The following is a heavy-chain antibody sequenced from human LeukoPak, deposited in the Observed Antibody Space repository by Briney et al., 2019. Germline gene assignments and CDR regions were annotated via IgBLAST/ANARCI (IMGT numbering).Heavy chain of an antibody. J-gene: IGHJ4*02. V-gene: IGHV3-74*01. CDR3: ARGPITIFGVVIPFDY. D-gene: IGHD3-3*01. CDR2: INSDGSST. Sequence: PGGPLRLSCAASGFTFSSYWMHWVRQAPGEGLVWVSRINSDGSSTSYADSGKGRFTISRYNAKNTLYLQMNSLRAEDTAVYYCARGPITIFGVVIPFDYWGQGTLVTVSS. CDR1: GFTFSSYW.